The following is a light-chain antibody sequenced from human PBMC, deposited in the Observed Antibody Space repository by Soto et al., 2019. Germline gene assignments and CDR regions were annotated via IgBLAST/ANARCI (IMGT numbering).Light chain of an antibody. CDR3: CSYADSSSFRVL. CDR1: SSDVGGYVY. J-gene: IGLJ2*01. CDR2: DVT. V-gene: IGLV2-11*01. Sequence: QSALTQPRTVSGSPGQSVTISCTGTSSDVGGYVYVSWYQQHPGKAPRLVLYDVTKRPSGVPDRFSGSKSANTASLIISGLQAADEAEYYCCCCSYADSSSFRVLFGGGTQLTVL.